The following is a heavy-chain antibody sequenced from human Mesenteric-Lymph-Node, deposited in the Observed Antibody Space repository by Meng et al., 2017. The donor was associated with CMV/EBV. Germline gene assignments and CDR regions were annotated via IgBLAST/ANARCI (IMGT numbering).Heavy chain of an antibody. V-gene: IGHV3-19*01. J-gene: IGHJ4*02. CDR1: GFTFSNSD. D-gene: IGHD5-24*01. Sequence: GGSLRLSCAASGFTFSNSDMNWVRQAPGKGLEWVSGVSWNGSRTHYADSVKGRFTISRDNSKNTLYLQMNSLRAEDTAVYYCAKGYAGDGYNLFDYWGQGTLVTVSS. CDR3: AKGYAGDGYNLFDY. CDR2: VSWNGSRT.